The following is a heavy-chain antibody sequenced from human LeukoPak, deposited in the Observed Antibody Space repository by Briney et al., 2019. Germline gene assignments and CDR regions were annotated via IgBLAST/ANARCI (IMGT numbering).Heavy chain of an antibody. V-gene: IGHV4-61*08. CDR3: ASLAEGESGRGS. CDR2: IHRTGST. CDR1: GAFVGSAGSH. Sequence: PSETLSLTCTVSGAFVGSAGSHWMWIRQPPGKGLEYIGNIHRTGSTDYKPSLRSRVTISVDTSNNHFSLTLRSVTAADTAVYYCASLAEGESGRGSWGQGTFVTVSP. J-gene: IGHJ5*02. D-gene: IGHD3-10*01.